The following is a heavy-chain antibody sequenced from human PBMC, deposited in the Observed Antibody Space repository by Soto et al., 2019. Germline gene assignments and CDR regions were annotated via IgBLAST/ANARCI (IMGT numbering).Heavy chain of an antibody. Sequence: EVQVVQSGAEVKKPGESLKISCKGSGYSFTSYWIGWVRQMPGKGLEWMGIIYPGDSDTRYSPSSQGQVTISADKSTNTAYLHWSSLKASDTAMYYCARSRTYGGNSFDYWGQGTLVTVSS. V-gene: IGHV5-51*01. J-gene: IGHJ4*02. CDR1: GYSFTSYW. CDR3: ARSRTYGGNSFDY. CDR2: IYPGDSDT. D-gene: IGHD2-21*01.